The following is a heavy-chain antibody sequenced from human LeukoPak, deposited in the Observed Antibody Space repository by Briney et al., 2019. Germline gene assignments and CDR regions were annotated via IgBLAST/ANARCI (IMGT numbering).Heavy chain of an antibody. V-gene: IGHV4-59*08. D-gene: IGHD6-19*01. CDR1: GGSMSPYH. CDR3: ARAVSGRFDY. J-gene: IGHJ4*02. Sequence: SETPSLTCTVYGGSMSPYHWGWIRQPPGKGLEWTGYIYYSGSTNYNPSLNSRVTISVDTSKNQFSLRLSSVTAADTAIYYCARAVSGRFDYWGQGTLVTVSS. CDR2: IYYSGST.